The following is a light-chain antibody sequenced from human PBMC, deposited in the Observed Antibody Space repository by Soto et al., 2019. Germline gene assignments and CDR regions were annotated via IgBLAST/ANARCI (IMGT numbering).Light chain of an antibody. CDR1: QSVSSN. Sequence: EVVMTQSPVTLSVSPGERATLSCRASQSVSSNLAWYQQKPGQAPRLLIYGATTRATAIPARFSGSGSGTEFTLTISSLQSEDFAVCYCQQYNTWPPETFGQGTKVEIK. J-gene: IGKJ1*01. V-gene: IGKV3-15*01. CDR2: GAT. CDR3: QQYNTWPPET.